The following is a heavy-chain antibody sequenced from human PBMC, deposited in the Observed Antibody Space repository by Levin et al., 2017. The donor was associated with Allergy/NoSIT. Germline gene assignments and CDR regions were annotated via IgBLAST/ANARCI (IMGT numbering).Heavy chain of an antibody. Sequence: GGSLRLSCAASGFTFSSYGMHWVRQAPGKGLEWVAVISYDGSNKYYADSVKGRFTISRDNSKNTLYLQMNSLRAEDTAVYYCAKDDYQLSIAAAGGGGRYYYYGMDGWGQGTTVTVSS. J-gene: IGHJ6*02. V-gene: IGHV3-30*18. CDR2: ISYDGSNK. CDR3: AKDDYQLSIAAAGGGGRYYYYGMDG. CDR1: GFTFSSYG. D-gene: IGHD6-13*01.